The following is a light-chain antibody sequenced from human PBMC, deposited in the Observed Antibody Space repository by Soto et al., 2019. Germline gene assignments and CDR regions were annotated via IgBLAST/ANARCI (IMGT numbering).Light chain of an antibody. Sequence: EIVLTQSPSTLSLSPGERATLSCTTSQSVSSYIAWYQQKPGQAPTLLISDASNRATGIPARFSGGGSGTDFTSTFCSLDPEDFAVYYWQQRFNGPRLTFGQGTKLEIK. CDR1: QSVSSY. CDR2: DAS. V-gene: IGKV3-11*01. CDR3: QQRFNGPRLT. J-gene: IGKJ2*01.